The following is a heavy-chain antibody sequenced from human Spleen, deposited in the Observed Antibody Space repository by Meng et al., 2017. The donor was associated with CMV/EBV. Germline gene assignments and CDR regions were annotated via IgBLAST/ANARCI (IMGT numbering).Heavy chain of an antibody. J-gene: IGHJ3*02. V-gene: IGHV3-21*01. D-gene: IGHD4-11*01. CDR3: ARISNLDAFDI. Sequence: GESLKISCAASGFTFSGSAMHWVRQASGKGLEWVSSISSSSSYIYYADSVKGRFTISRDNAKNSLYLQMNSLRAEDTAVYYCARISNLDAFDIWGQGTMVTVSS. CDR2: ISSSSSYI. CDR1: GFTFSGSA.